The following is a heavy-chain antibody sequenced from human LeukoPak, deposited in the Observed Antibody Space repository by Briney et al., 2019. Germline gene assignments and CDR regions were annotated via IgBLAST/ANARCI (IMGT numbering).Heavy chain of an antibody. D-gene: IGHD2-15*01. CDR2: ISSSGGST. V-gene: IGHV3-23*01. CDR1: GFTFSSYA. CDR3: AKSGGSCSGGSCYYYYYYMDV. Sequence: GGSLRLSCAASGFTFSSYASSWVRRAPGKGLEWVSTISSSGGSTYYADSVKGRFTISRDNSKNTLYLQMNSLRAEDTAVYYCAKSGGSCSGGSCYYYYYYMDVWGKGTTVTVSS. J-gene: IGHJ6*03.